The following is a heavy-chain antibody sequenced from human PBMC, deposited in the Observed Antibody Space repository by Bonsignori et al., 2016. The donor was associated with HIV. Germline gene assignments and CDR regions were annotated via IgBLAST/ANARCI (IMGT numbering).Heavy chain of an antibody. V-gene: IGHV1-2*02. CDR3: ARAGFFWSGRKPYYFDY. D-gene: IGHD3-3*01. Sequence: WVRQAPGQGLEWMGWINPNSGGTNYAQKFQGRVTMTRDTSISTAYMELSRLRSDDTAVYYCARAGFFWSGRKPYYFDYWGQGTLVTVSS. CDR2: INPNSGGT. J-gene: IGHJ4*02.